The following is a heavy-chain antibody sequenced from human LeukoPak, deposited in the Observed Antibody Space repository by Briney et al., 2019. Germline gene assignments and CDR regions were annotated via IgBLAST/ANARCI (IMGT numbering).Heavy chain of an antibody. V-gene: IGHV3-23*01. CDR3: AKQSYARSLGE. Sequence: GGSLRLSCTTSGFPFRDSSMTWVRQAPGQGLEWISTTDSGGTSTYYAESVKGRFTISRDNSKDTLYLQMSSLRVEDTAIYYCAKQSYARSLGEGGPGTLVTVSS. D-gene: IGHD2-8*01. CDR1: GFPFRDSS. CDR2: TDSGGTST. J-gene: IGHJ4*02.